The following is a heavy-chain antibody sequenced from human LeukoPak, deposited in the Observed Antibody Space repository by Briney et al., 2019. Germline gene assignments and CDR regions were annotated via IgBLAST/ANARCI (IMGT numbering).Heavy chain of an antibody. CDR2: LYFSGAT. D-gene: IGHD2-15*01. CDR3: ARVLLGYCSGGSCPDAFDI. CDR1: GGSFTTYY. Sequence: KTSETLSLTCTVSGGSFTTYYWSWIRQPPGKGLEWIGHLYFSGATTYNPSLKSRVTISVDTSKNQFSLKLSSVTAADTAVYYCARVLLGYCSGGSCPDAFDIWGRGTMVTVSS. V-gene: IGHV4-59*01. J-gene: IGHJ3*02.